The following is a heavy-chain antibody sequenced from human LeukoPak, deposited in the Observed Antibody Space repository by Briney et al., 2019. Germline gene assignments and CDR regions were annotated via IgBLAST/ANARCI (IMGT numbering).Heavy chain of an antibody. Sequence: PSETLSLTCTVSGGSISSYYWSWIRQPPGKGLEWIGYIYYGGSTNYNPSLKSRVTISVDTSKNQFSLKLSSVTAADTAVYYCARDTSSWYYYYGMDVWGQGTTVTVSS. V-gene: IGHV4-59*01. CDR2: IYYGGST. CDR1: GGSISSYY. CDR3: ARDTSSWYYYYGMDV. J-gene: IGHJ6*02. D-gene: IGHD6-13*01.